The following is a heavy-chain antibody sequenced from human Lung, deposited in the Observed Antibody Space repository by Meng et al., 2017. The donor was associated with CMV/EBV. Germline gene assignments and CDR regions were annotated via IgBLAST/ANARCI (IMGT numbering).Heavy chain of an antibody. CDR1: GDSITNHNW. CDR3: LRRSGGSV. V-gene: IGHV4-4*03. Sequence: VHVRESGPALVKAPETLSLTCAVSGDSITNHNWWAWVRQPPGKGLEWIGEIPHRGSSAYNPSLKSRVSMSIDKSKNQFSLKLTSVTAADTAVYHCLRRSGGSVWGQGTLVTVSS. D-gene: IGHD3-10*01. CDR2: IPHRGSS. J-gene: IGHJ1*01.